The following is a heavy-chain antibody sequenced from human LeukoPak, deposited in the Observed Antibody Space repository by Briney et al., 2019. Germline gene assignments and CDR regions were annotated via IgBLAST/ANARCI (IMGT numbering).Heavy chain of an antibody. J-gene: IGHJ4*02. CDR2: IIPIFGTA. V-gene: IGHV1-69*13. Sequence: GASVKVSCKASGYTFTSYGINWVRQAPGQGLEWMGGIIPIFGTANYAQKFQGRVTITADESTSTAYMELSSLRSEDTAVYYCASLGGGSTVTTYLNYWGQGTLVTVSS. CDR1: GYTFTSYG. D-gene: IGHD4-17*01. CDR3: ASLGGGSTVTTYLNY.